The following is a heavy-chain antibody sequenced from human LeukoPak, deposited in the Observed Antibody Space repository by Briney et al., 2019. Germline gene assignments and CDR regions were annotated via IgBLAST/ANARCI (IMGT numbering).Heavy chain of an antibody. CDR3: ASSRLRGYSYGYLELHY. CDR1: RGTFSSYA. D-gene: IGHD5-18*01. J-gene: IGHJ4*02. Sequence: TSMTISCKASRGTFSSYAISWERQAPGHGLEWIGRMIPIFGTANYAQKFQGRVTITTDESTSTAYMELSSLRSEDTAVYYCASSRLRGYSYGYLELHYWGQGTLVTVSS. CDR2: MIPIFGTA. V-gene: IGHV1-69*05.